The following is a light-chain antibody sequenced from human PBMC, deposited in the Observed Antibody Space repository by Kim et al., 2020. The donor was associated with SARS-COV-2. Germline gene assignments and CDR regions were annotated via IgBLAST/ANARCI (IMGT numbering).Light chain of an antibody. CDR3: QQYSTSPYT. CDR1: QHISSW. Sequence: SASVGDSVTITCRASQHISSWLAWYQQRPEKSPKSLIYASFRLQRGVPSRFSGSGSGTEFTLTISGLQPEDFATYYCQQYSTSPYTFGQGTKLEIK. V-gene: IGKV1D-16*01. CDR2: ASF. J-gene: IGKJ2*01.